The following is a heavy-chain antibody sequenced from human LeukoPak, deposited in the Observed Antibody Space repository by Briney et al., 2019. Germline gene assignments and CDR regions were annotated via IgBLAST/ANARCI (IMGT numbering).Heavy chain of an antibody. V-gene: IGHV3-21*04. J-gene: IGHJ4*02. CDR1: GFTFSSYS. CDR3: ARDRISYYDILTGYPGYFDY. CDR2: ISSSSSYI. Sequence: GGSLRLSCAASGFTFSSYSMNWVRQAPGKGLEWVSSISSSSSYIYYADSVKGRFTISRDNAKNSLYLQMNSLRAEDTAVYYCARDRISYYDILTGYPGYFDYWGQGTLVTVSS. D-gene: IGHD3-9*01.